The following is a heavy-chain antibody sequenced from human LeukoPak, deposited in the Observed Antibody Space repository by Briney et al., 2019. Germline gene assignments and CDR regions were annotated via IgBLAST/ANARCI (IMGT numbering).Heavy chain of an antibody. CDR1: GGSISSSSYY. CDR3: AREANYYYDSSGYTNAYYFDH. Sequence: SETLSLTCTVSGGSISSSSYYWGWILQPPGKGLEWIGSIYYSGSTYYNPSLKSRVTISVDTSKNQFSLKLSSVTAADTAVYYCAREANYYYDSSGYTNAYYFDHWGQGTLVTVSS. J-gene: IGHJ4*02. V-gene: IGHV4-39*02. CDR2: IYYSGST. D-gene: IGHD3-22*01.